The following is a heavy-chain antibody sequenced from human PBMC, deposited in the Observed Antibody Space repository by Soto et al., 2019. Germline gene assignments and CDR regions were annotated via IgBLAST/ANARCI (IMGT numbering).Heavy chain of an antibody. CDR3: ARDGEGF. Sequence: EVQLVESGGGLVQPGGSLRLSCAASGFTFSSNWMHWVRRVPGRGLVWVSRIKPDGRSTNYEDSVKGRFTVSRDNAKNTLYLQMNSLRVEDTDVYYCARDGEGFWGQGTLVTVSS. D-gene: IGHD2-21*01. CDR1: GFTFSSNW. CDR2: IKPDGRST. V-gene: IGHV3-74*01. J-gene: IGHJ4*02.